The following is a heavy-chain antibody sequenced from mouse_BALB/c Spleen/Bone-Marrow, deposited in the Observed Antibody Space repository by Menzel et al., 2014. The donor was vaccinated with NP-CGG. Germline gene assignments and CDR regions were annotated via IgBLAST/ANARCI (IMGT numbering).Heavy chain of an antibody. D-gene: IGHD2-10*01. CDR2: IYPGSGNT. V-gene: IGHV1-84*02. Sequence: QVQLQQPGPELVKPGASVKISCKASGYNFTDYYINWVKQKPGQGLEWIGWIYPGSGNTKYNEKFKGKATLTVDKSSSTAYMQHSSLTSEDTAVYFCARSPYYGNYDDYWGQGTSLTVSS. J-gene: IGHJ2*02. CDR3: ARSPYYGNYDDY. CDR1: GYNFTDYY.